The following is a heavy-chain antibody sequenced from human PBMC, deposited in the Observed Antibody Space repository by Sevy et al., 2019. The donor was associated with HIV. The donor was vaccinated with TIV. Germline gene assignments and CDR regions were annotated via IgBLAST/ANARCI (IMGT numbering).Heavy chain of an antibody. J-gene: IGHJ4*02. CDR2: ISNSGSDQ. CDR3: AKAHIATWWLLDY. CDR1: GFDFNHYG. V-gene: IGHV3-30*18. D-gene: IGHD2-21*01. Sequence: GESLKISCAASGFDFNHYGIYWVRQAPGRGLEWVSFISNSGSDQYYAVSVKGRFTISRHYSNNTVYLEMQSLRSDDTATYFCAKAHIATWWLLDYWGQGTTVTVSS.